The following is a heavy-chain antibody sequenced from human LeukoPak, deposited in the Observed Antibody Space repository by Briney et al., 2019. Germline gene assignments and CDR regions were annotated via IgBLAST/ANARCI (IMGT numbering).Heavy chain of an antibody. J-gene: IGHJ5*02. D-gene: IGHD7-27*01. CDR2: TYTDTSA. CDR3: ARESWGPVGP. Sequence: GGSLRLSCAASGFIVSNNHMSWVRQAPGKGLEWVSLTYTDTSAYYADSVKGRFTISRDNSKNTLNLQMNSLRVEDTAVYYCARESWGPVGPWGQGTLATVSS. V-gene: IGHV3-66*02. CDR1: GFIVSNNH.